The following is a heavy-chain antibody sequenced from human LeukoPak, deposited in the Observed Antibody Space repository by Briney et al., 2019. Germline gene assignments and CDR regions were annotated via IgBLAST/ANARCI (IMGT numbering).Heavy chain of an antibody. CDR2: ITGSGGNT. D-gene: IGHD3-16*01. CDR1: GFTFSNYG. J-gene: IGHJ5*02. V-gene: IGHV3-23*01. Sequence: PGGSLRLSCAASGFTFSNYGMNWVRQAPGKGLEWVSGITGSGGNTYYADSVKGRFTISRDNSKNTLYLQMNSLRAEDTAVYYCAKELTVGKYDWFDPWGQGTLVTVSS. CDR3: AKELTVGKYDWFDP.